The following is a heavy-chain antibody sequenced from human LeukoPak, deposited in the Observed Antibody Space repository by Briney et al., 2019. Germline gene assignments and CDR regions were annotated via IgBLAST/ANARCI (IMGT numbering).Heavy chain of an antibody. CDR1: GFTFDDYG. V-gene: IGHV3-20*04. CDR3: AKGASIAAAFYFDY. Sequence: PGGSLRLSCAASGFTFDDYGMSWVRQAPGKGLEWVSGINWNGGSTGYADSVKGRFTISRDNSKNTLYLQMNSLRAEDTAVYYCAKGASIAAAFYFDYWGQGTLVTVSS. J-gene: IGHJ4*02. D-gene: IGHD6-13*01. CDR2: INWNGGST.